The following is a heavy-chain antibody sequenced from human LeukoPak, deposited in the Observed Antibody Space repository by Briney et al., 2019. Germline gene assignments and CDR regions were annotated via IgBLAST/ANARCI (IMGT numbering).Heavy chain of an antibody. Sequence: PSETLSPTCTVSGGSISSSYWNWIRQPPGKGLEWIGYIYYSGSTNYNPSLKSRVTMSVDTSKNQFSLKVTSVTAADTAVYYCARLTAYFDLWGRGTLVTVSS. V-gene: IGHV4-59*08. J-gene: IGHJ2*01. CDR3: ARLTAYFDL. CDR1: GGSISSSY. CDR2: IYYSGST.